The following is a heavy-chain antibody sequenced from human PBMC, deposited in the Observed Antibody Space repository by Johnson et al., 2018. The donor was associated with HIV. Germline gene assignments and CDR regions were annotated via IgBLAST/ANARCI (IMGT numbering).Heavy chain of an antibody. CDR1: GFTFSSYA. D-gene: IGHD6-19*01. J-gene: IGHJ3*02. Sequence: VQLVESGGGVVQPGGSLRLSCAASGFTFSSYAMSWVRQAPGKGLEWVSAISGSGGSTYYADSVKGRFTISRDNSKNTLYLQMNSLRAEDTAVYYCARDGWGSRGWDDAFDIWGQGTMVTVSS. V-gene: IGHV3-23*04. CDR3: ARDGWGSRGWDDAFDI. CDR2: ISGSGGST.